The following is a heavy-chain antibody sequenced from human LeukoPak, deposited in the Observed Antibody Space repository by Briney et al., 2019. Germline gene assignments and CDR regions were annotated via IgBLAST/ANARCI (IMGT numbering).Heavy chain of an antibody. Sequence: GGSLRLSCAAAGFTFNKYGMHWVRQAPGKGLEWVALISFDGSYGDYADSVKGRFTISRDNTKDTVYLQMNSLRAEDTAIYHCAKDRMDDYGDYVIDYWGQGTLVTVSS. D-gene: IGHD4-17*01. J-gene: IGHJ4*02. CDR1: GFTFNKYG. CDR3: AKDRMDDYGDYVIDY. CDR2: ISFDGSYG. V-gene: IGHV3-30*18.